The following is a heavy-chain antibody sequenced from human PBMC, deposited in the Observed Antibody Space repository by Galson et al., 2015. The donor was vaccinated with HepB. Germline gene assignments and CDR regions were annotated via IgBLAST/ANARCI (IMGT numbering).Heavy chain of an antibody. D-gene: IGHD3-22*01. Sequence: SLRLSCAASGFTFSTYDMHWVRQAPGKGLEWVAVISYDGRNKYSADSVKGRFTISRDNSKNTLYLQMKSLRAEDTAVYYCAKDLWDHDSSGYYSGWFDPWGQGTLVTVSS. J-gene: IGHJ5*02. CDR3: AKDLWDHDSSGYYSGWFDP. CDR2: ISYDGRNK. CDR1: GFTFSTYD. V-gene: IGHV3-30*18.